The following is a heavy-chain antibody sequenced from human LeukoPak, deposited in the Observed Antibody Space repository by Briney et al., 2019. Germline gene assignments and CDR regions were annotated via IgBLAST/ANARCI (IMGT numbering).Heavy chain of an antibody. V-gene: IGHV4-59*08. D-gene: IGHD3-10*01. Sequence: LRLSCSASGFTFSSYEMNWVRQAPGKGLEWIGYIYYSGSTNYNPSLKSRVTISVDTSKNQFSLKLRSVTAADTAVYYCIGSGSSHAAFDMWGQGTMVTVSP. CDR2: IYYSGST. CDR1: GFTFSSYE. J-gene: IGHJ3*02. CDR3: IGSGSSHAAFDM.